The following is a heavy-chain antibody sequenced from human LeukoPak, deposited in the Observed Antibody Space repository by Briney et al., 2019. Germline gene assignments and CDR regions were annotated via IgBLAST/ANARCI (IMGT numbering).Heavy chain of an antibody. CDR2: IYYSGST. CDR3: AREHYYGDYDSAFDY. V-gene: IGHV4-39*07. D-gene: IGHD4-17*01. J-gene: IGHJ4*02. Sequence: PSETLSLTCTVSGGSISSSSYYWGWIRQPPGKGLEWIGSIYYSGSTYYNPSLKSRVTISVDTSKNQFSLKLSSVTAADTAVYYCAREHYYGDYDSAFDYWGQGTLVTVSS. CDR1: GGSISSSSYY.